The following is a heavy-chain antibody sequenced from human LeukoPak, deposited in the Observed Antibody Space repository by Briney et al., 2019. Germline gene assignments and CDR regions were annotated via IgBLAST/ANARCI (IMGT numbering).Heavy chain of an antibody. CDR2: IWYDGSNT. D-gene: IGHD5/OR15-5a*01. Sequence: GGSLRLSCAASGFTFSSFGMHWVRQAPGKGLEWVAMIWYDGSNTYYADSVKGRFTISRDNSKNTLFLQMDSLRAEDTAVYYCARDRSTTHFDYWGQGTLVTVSS. CDR1: GFTFSSFG. V-gene: IGHV3-33*01. J-gene: IGHJ4*02. CDR3: ARDRSTTHFDY.